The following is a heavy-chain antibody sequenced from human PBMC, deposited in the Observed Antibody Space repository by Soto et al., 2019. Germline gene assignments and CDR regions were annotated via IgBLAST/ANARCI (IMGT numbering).Heavy chain of an antibody. CDR2: ISAYNGNT. D-gene: IGHD3-9*01. CDR3: ARDDPLRYFDWLLLYYYYYGMDV. V-gene: IGHV1-18*01. Sequence: GASVKVSCKASGYTFTSYGISWVRQAPGQGLEWMGWISAYNGNTNYAQKLQGRVTMTTDTSTSTAYMELRGLRSDDTAVYYCARDDPLRYFDWLLLYYYYYGMDVWGQGTTVTVSS. J-gene: IGHJ6*02. CDR1: GYTFTSYG.